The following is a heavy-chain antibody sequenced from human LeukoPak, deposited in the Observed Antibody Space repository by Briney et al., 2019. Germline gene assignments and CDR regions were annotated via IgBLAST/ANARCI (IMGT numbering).Heavy chain of an antibody. CDR2: ISAYNGNT. J-gene: IGHJ5*02. CDR1: GYTFTSYG. D-gene: IGHD6-19*01. Sequence: ASVKVSCKASGYTFTSYGISWVRQAPGQGLEWMGWISAYNGNTNYAQEFQGRVTMTTDASTSTAYLELRSLRSDDTAVYYCARGGGLVPGTWFDPWGQGTLVTVSS. CDR3: ARGGGLVPGTWFDP. V-gene: IGHV1-18*01.